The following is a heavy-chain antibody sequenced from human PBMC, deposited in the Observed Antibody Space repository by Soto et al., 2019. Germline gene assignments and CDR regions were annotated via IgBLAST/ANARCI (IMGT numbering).Heavy chain of an antibody. CDR2: IFSNDEK. Sequence: QVTLKESGPVLVKPTETLTLTCTVSGFSLSNARMGVSWIRQPPGKALEWLAHIFSNDEKSYSTSLKSRLTISKDTSKSQVVLTMTNMDPVDTATYYCARTHYSSSWHTFGYWGQGTLVTVSS. D-gene: IGHD6-13*01. CDR3: ARTHYSSSWHTFGY. V-gene: IGHV2-26*01. CDR1: GFSLSNARMG. J-gene: IGHJ4*02.